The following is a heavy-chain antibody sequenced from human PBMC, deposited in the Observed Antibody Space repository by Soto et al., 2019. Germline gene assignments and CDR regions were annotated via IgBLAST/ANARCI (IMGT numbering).Heavy chain of an antibody. CDR3: AASGYSSSPGGEFFDY. Sequence: GASVKVSCKASGFTFTSSAMQWVRQARGQRLEWIGWIVVGSGNTNYAQKFQERVTITRDMSTSTAYMELSSLRSEDTAVYYCAASGYSSSPGGEFFDYWGQGTLVTVSS. V-gene: IGHV1-58*02. J-gene: IGHJ4*02. CDR2: IVVGSGNT. D-gene: IGHD6-13*01. CDR1: GFTFTSSA.